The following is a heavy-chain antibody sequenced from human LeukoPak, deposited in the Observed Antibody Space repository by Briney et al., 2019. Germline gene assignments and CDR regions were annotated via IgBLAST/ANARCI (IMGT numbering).Heavy chain of an antibody. CDR2: IGSSGRDI. V-gene: IGHV3-48*03. CDR3: ARENGGPDF. J-gene: IGHJ4*02. D-gene: IGHD2-8*01. CDR1: GFSFSGYE. Sequence: GGSLRLSCAASGFSFSGYEMNWVRQAPGKGLEWISYIGSSGRDIYYADSVKGRFTISRDNAGNSLYLQMNSLRAEDTAVYHCARENGGPDFWGQGTLVTVSS.